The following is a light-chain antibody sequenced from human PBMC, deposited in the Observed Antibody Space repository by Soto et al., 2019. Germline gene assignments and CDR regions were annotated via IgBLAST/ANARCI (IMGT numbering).Light chain of an antibody. V-gene: IGKV1-5*01. CDR1: QSISSW. Sequence: DIQMTQSPSTLSASVGDRVTITCRASQSISSWLAWYQQKPGKAPKLLIYDASSLEGGVPSMFSGSGSGTEFTLTISSLQPDDFATYYCQQYNSFSTWTFGQGTKVELK. CDR3: QQYNSFSTWT. CDR2: DAS. J-gene: IGKJ1*01.